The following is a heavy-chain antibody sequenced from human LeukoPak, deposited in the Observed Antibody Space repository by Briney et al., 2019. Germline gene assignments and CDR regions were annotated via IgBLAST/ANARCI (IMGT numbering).Heavy chain of an antibody. J-gene: IGHJ5*02. CDR2: IYYSGST. D-gene: IGHD2-21*02. V-gene: IGHV4-39*07. CDR3: ARDTVSHCGGDCYESWFDP. Sequence: PSETLSLTCTVSGGSISSSSYYWGWIRQPPGKGLEWIGSIYYSGSTYYNPSLKSRVTISVDTSKNQFSLKLSSVTAADTAVYYCARDTVSHCGGDCYESWFDPWGQGTLVTVSS. CDR1: GGSISSSSYY.